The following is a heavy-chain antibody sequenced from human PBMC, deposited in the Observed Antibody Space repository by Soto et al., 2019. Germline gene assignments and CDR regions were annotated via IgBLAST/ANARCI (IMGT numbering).Heavy chain of an antibody. Sequence: SVKVSCKSSGGTFSSFINYPINWVRQAPGQGLEWMGGIVPNVGTVNYAQKFRGKVTITADKSTGTAYMELSSLRSEDTALYYCARRDTSGFLRYFDNWGQGTKVTVSS. CDR3: ARRDTSGFLRYFDN. V-gene: IGHV1-69*06. CDR2: IVPNVGTV. J-gene: IGHJ4*02. CDR1: GGTFSSFINYP. D-gene: IGHD3-3*01.